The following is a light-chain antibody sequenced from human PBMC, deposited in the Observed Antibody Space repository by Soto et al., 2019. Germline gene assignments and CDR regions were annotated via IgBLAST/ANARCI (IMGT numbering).Light chain of an antibody. J-gene: IGKJ5*01. CDR2: DAS. Sequence: EIVLTQSPATLSLSPGERATLSCRASQSVKTFLVWYQQRPGQAPRLLINDASHRAAGIPARFSGSGFGTDFTLTISSLEPEDAAVYYCQQRSNWPPITFGQGTRLEIK. CDR3: QQRSNWPPIT. CDR1: QSVKTF. V-gene: IGKV3-11*01.